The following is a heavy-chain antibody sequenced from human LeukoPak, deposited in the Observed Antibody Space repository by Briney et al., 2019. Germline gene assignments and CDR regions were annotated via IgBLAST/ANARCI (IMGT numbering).Heavy chain of an antibody. Sequence: GGSLRLSCAASGFTFSSYWMSWVRQAPGKGLEWVANIKQDGSEKYYVDSVKGRFTISRDNAKNSLYLQMNSLRAEDTAVYYCARGGGVATYYFDYWGQGTLVTVSS. CDR3: ARGGGVATYYFDY. D-gene: IGHD3-16*01. J-gene: IGHJ4*02. CDR1: GFTFSSYW. CDR2: IKQDGSEK. V-gene: IGHV3-7*01.